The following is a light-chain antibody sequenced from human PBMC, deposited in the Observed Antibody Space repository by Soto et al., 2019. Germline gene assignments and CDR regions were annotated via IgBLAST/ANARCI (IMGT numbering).Light chain of an antibody. CDR3: HQYGSSPCT. CDR1: QSVSNSY. J-gene: IGKJ2*02. V-gene: IGKV3-20*01. CDR2: GAS. Sequence: EIVLTQSPGTLSLSPGERAALSCRASQSVSNSYLAWYQQKPGQAPRLLNYGASIRATGIPDRFSGSGSGTPFTLTISRLEPEDFALYYCHQYGSSPCTFGQGTKLEIK.